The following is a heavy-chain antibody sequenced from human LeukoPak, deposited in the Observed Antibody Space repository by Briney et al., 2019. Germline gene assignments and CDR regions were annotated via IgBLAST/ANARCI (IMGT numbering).Heavy chain of an antibody. J-gene: IGHJ6*03. CDR3: ARGGEHYDFWSGVPSSYYTDV. CDR1: GGTFSNYG. D-gene: IGHD3-3*01. Sequence: ASVKVSCKASGGTFSNYGISWVRQAPGQGLEWMGGIIPIFGPANYAQKFQGRVTITTDESTSTAYMELSSLRSEDTAVYYCARGGEHYDFWSGVPSSYYTDVWGKGTTVTVSS. CDR2: IIPIFGPA. V-gene: IGHV1-69*05.